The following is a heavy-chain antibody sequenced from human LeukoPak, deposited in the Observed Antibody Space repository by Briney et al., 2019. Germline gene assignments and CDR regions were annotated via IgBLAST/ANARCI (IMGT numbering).Heavy chain of an antibody. V-gene: IGHV5-51*01. Sequence: PGESLKISCKGSGYTFTAYWIGWVRQMPGKGLEWMGIIYPGDSDTRYSPSLQGQVTISADKSISTAYLQWSSLKASDTAMYYCARQHSSGWYIFDYWGQGTLVTVSS. CDR1: GYTFTAYW. CDR3: ARQHSSGWYIFDY. CDR2: IYPGDSDT. J-gene: IGHJ4*02. D-gene: IGHD6-19*01.